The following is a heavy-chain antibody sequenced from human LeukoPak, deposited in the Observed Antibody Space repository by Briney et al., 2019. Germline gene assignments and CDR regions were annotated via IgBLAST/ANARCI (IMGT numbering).Heavy chain of an antibody. CDR2: IYYSGST. D-gene: IGHD3-3*01. V-gene: IGHV4-39*07. CDR1: GGSISSSSYY. J-gene: IGHJ4*02. CDR3: ARAGIERLFDY. Sequence: SETLSLTCTVSGGSISSSSYYWGWIRQPPGKGLEWIGSIYYSGSTYYNPSLKSRVTISVDTSKNQFSLKLSSVTAADTAVYYCARAGIERLFDYWGQGTLVTVSS.